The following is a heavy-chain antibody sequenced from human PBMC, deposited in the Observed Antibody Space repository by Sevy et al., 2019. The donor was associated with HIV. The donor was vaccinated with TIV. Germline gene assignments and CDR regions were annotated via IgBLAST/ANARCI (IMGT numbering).Heavy chain of an antibody. V-gene: IGHV3-23*01. CDR1: GFTFSSYA. Sequence: GGSLRLSCAASGFTFSSYAMSWVRQAPGKGLEWVSAISGSGGSTYYADSVKGRFTISRDNSKNTLYLQMNSLRAEDRAVYYCAKDTDSSSWSMGYYFDYWGQGTLVTVSS. CDR3: AKDTDSSSWSMGYYFDY. D-gene: IGHD6-13*01. CDR2: ISGSGGST. J-gene: IGHJ4*02.